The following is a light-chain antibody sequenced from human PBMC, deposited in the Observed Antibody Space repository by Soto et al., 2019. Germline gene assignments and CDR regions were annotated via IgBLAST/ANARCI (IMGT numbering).Light chain of an antibody. CDR1: QGISSY. V-gene: IGKV1-9*01. CDR3: QQFKRYPRT. Sequence: DIQLTQSPSFLSASVGDRVTITCRASQGISSYLAWYQQKPGKAPRLLIYAASTLQTGVPSRFSGSGSGTEFTLTISSLQPEDFATYYCQQFKRYPRTFGQGTKV. J-gene: IGKJ1*01. CDR2: AAS.